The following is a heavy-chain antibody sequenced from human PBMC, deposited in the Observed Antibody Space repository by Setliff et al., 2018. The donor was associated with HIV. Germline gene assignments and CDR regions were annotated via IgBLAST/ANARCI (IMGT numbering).Heavy chain of an antibody. V-gene: IGHV4-30-4*08. CDR2: ITYSGSA. D-gene: IGHD6-19*01. CDR1: GGSISSDDYY. CDR3: ARGNSGWSSFDY. J-gene: IGHJ4*02. Sequence: LSLTCTVSGGSISSDDYYWNWIRQPPGKGLEWIGYITYSGSAYYNPSLKSRVTISIDTSNNQISLRLSSVTAADTAMYYCARGNSGWSSFDYWGQGTLVTVSS.